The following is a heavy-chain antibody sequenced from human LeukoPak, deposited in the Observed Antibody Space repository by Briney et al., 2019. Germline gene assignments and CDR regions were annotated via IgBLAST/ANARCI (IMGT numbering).Heavy chain of an antibody. J-gene: IGHJ4*02. CDR3: ARGSRSSDY. CDR2: IYYSGST. CDR1: GGSISSSSYY. Sequence: SETLSLTCTVSGGSISSSSYYWGWIRQPPGKGLEWIGSIYYSGSTYYNPSLKSRVTISVDTSKNQFSLKLTSVTAADTAVYYCARGSRSSDYWAQGTLVTVSS. V-gene: IGHV4-39*07.